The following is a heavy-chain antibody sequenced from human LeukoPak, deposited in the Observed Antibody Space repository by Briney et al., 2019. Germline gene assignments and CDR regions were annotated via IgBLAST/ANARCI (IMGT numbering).Heavy chain of an antibody. CDR2: ISSGSSYI. J-gene: IGHJ6*03. CDR3: VRGEDYYGSGTYYKVMDV. V-gene: IGHV3-21*01. Sequence: GGSLRLSCAASGFTLSRYSMNWVRQAPGKGLEWVSSISSGSSYIYYAGSVKGRFTISRDNAKNSLYLQMNSLRVEDTAVYYCVRGEDYYGSGTYYKVMDVWGKGTTVTISS. CDR1: GFTLSRYS. D-gene: IGHD3-10*01.